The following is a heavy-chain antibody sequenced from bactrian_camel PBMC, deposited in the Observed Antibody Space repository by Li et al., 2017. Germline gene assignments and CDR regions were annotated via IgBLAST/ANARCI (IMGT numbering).Heavy chain of an antibody. CDR2: IDSRSSTT. D-gene: IGHD1*01. Sequence: VQLVESGGGFVQPGGSLRLSCAASGFTFSSYTMSWLRQAPGKGLEWVSVIDSRSSTTYYADSVKGRFTISEDNSKNTVYLQMNALEPEDTGMYYCAAGSGPLYGGDWLADAGYYHWGQGTQVTVS. J-gene: IGHJ4*01. CDR3: AAGSGPLYGGDWLADAGYYH. CDR1: GFTFSSYT. V-gene: IGHV3S40*01.